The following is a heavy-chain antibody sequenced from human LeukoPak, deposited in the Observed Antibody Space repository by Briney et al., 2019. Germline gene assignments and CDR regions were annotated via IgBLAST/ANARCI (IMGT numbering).Heavy chain of an antibody. CDR3: ARDMSSVLRFLDWSPRHSLDY. D-gene: IGHD3-3*01. CDR2: INPSDGST. J-gene: IGHJ4*02. V-gene: IGHV1-46*01. Sequence: ASVKVSCKASGYSFTYHYMHWLRQAPGQGLEWIGIINPSDGSTTYAQKFQGRVTMTRDMSTSTVYMELSSLRSEDTAVYYCARDMSSVLRFLDWSPRHSLDYWGQGTLVTVSS. CDR1: GYSFTYHY.